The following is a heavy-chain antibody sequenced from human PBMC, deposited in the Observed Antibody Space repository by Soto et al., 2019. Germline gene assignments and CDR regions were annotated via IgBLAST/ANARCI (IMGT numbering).Heavy chain of an antibody. V-gene: IGHV3-23*01. D-gene: IGHD1-26*01. J-gene: IGHJ4*02. CDR2: ISGSGGST. Sequence: ETLSLTCTVSGGSISSYYWSWVRQAPGKGLEWVSGISGSGGSTYYADSVKGRFTISRDDSKNTLYLQMNSLRAEDTAIFYCARDPFGYYVNYFDNWGQGTLVTVSS. CDR3: ARDPFGYYVNYFDN. CDR1: GGSISSYY.